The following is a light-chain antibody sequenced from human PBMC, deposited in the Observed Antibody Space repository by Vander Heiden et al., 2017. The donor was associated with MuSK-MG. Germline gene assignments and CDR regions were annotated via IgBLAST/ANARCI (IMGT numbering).Light chain of an antibody. CDR1: HGIDSD. J-gene: IGKJ2*01. CDR3: QQNSPSPVT. Sequence: DIEMTQSPSSLSASAGDRITLTCQASHGIDSDLNWYQQKPGKAPNLLIYAASTSQTGVPSRFSGSGSGTDFTLTIISLQPDDIATYYCQQNSPSPVTFGQGTKLEIK. V-gene: IGKV1-33*01. CDR2: AAS.